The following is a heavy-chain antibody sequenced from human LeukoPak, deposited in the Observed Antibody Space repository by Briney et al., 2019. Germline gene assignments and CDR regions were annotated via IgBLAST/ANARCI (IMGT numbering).Heavy chain of an antibody. CDR1: GYTFTSYG. D-gene: IGHD5-24*01. Sequence: ASVKVSCKASGYTFTSYGISWGRQAPGQGLEWMGWISAYNGNTNYAQKLQGRVTMTRDTSISTDYMELSRLRSDDTAVYYCANGDVEMATNWGQGTLVTVSS. CDR2: ISAYNGNT. V-gene: IGHV1-18*01. CDR3: ANGDVEMATN. J-gene: IGHJ4*02.